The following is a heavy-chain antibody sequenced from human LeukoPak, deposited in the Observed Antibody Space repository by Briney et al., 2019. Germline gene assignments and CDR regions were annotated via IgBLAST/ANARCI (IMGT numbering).Heavy chain of an antibody. D-gene: IGHD6-19*01. CDR1: GGSISSYY. V-gene: IGHV4-4*07. J-gene: IGHJ4*02. Sequence: SETLSLTCTVSGGSISSYYWSWIRQPAGKGLEWIGRIYTSGSTNYNPSLKSRVTMSVDTSKNQFSLKLSPVTAADTAVYYCARLGGIAVAGTEDYWGQGTLVTVSS. CDR3: ARLGGIAVAGTEDY. CDR2: IYTSGST.